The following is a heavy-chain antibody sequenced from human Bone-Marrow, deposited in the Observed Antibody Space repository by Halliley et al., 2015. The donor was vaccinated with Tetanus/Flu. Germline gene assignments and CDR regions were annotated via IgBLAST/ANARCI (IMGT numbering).Heavy chain of an antibody. D-gene: IGHD1-7*01. V-gene: IGHV3-7*01. CDR3: ARDNWNSAIYFDY. CDR1: GFTFSSYW. Sequence: SLRLSCAASGFTFSSYWLSWVRQAPGKGLEWVANMNQDGSEKNYVGSVKGQFTISRDNAKNSLYLQMNSLRAEDTAVYYCARDNWNSAIYFDYWGQGTLVTVSS. CDR2: MNQDGSEK. J-gene: IGHJ4*02.